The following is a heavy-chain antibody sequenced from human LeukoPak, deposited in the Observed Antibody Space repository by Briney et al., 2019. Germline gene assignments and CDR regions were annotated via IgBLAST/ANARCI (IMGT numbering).Heavy chain of an antibody. CDR2: VSGSGVTM. CDR1: GFTFSSYE. D-gene: IGHD3-10*01. CDR3: AKDPLVRGLTYDS. Sequence: GGSLRLSCAASGFTFSSYEMNWVRQAPGRGLEWVSYVSGSGVTMYYADSVKGRFTISRDDAKNSLYLQMNSLRAEDTAVYYCAKDPLVRGLTYDSWGQGTLVTVSS. V-gene: IGHV3-48*03. J-gene: IGHJ4*02.